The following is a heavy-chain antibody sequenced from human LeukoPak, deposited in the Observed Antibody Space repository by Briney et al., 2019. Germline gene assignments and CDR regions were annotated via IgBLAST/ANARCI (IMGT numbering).Heavy chain of an antibody. V-gene: IGHV5-51*01. CDR1: GYSFTNYW. D-gene: IGHD3-10*01. CDR2: IHPGDSDT. Sequence: GESLKISCKGSGYSFTNYWIGWVRQMPGKGLEWMGIIHPGDSDTTYSPSFQGQVTISADKSISTAYLQWSSLKASDTAMYYCTRRTAYYYGSGSPHGWFDPWGQGTLVTVSS. J-gene: IGHJ5*02. CDR3: TRRTAYYYGSGSPHGWFDP.